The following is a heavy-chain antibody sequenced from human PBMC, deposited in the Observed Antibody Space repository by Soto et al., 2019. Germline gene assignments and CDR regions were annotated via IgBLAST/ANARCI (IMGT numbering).Heavy chain of an antibody. Sequence: SETLSLTCTVSGASISSGGYYWSWVRQHPGKGLEWIGYIYYNGSTYYTPSLKSRLTMSVDMSKNQFSLRLTSVTAADTAVYYCASRYLYWGQGLLVTVSS. V-gene: IGHV4-30-4*08. CDR2: IYYNGST. CDR3: ASRYLY. D-gene: IGHD3-16*02. J-gene: IGHJ4*02. CDR1: GASISSGGYY.